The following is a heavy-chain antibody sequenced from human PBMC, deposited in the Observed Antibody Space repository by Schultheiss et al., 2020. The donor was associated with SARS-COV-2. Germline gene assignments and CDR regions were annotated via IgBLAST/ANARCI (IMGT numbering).Heavy chain of an antibody. D-gene: IGHD3-16*01. CDR2: ISYDGSNK. Sequence: GGSLRLSCAASGFTFSSYEMNWVRQAPGKGLEWVAVISYDGSNKYYADSVKGRFTISRDNSKNTLYLQMNSLRAEDTAVYYCAKALHWGYYYYGMDVWGQGTTVTVSS. J-gene: IGHJ6*02. CDR1: GFTFSSYE. V-gene: IGHV3-30*01. CDR3: AKALHWGYYYYGMDV.